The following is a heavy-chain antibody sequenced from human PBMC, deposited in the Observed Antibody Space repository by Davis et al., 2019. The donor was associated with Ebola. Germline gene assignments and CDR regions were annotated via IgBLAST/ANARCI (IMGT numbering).Heavy chain of an antibody. CDR2: IITDNGNR. V-gene: IGHV1-18*04. CDR1: GYTFTSYG. CDR3: TTPGGQDSGYDVFDI. Sequence: AASVKVSCKASGYTFTSYGISWVRQAPGQGLEWMGWIITDNGNRNYAQKFQGRVTMSTDTSTTTVYMDLSSLRSEDTALYYCTTPGGQDSGYDVFDIWGQGTMVTVSS. J-gene: IGHJ3*02. D-gene: IGHD5-12*01.